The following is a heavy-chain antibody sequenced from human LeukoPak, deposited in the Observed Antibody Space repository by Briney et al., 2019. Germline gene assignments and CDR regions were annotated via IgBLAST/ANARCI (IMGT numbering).Heavy chain of an antibody. J-gene: IGHJ3*02. CDR2: ISGSGGST. CDR1: GFTFSSYA. V-gene: IGHV3-23*01. D-gene: IGHD4-17*01. Sequence: PGGSLRLSCAASGFTFSSYAMSWVRQAPGKGLEWVSAISGSGGSTYYADSVKGRFTISRDNSTNTLYLQMNSLRAEGTAVYYCAKGRDYGDTKDAFDIWGQGTMVTVSS. CDR3: AKGRDYGDTKDAFDI.